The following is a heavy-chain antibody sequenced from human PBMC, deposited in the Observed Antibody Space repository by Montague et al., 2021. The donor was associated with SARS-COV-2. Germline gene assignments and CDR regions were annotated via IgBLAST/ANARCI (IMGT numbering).Heavy chain of an antibody. Sequence: SETLSLTCTVSGDSSNSTIHYWAWIRPPPAKGLECIVSDYYRGRTYYSPSFKGRFKVSIATSKSQFFLRVNSVTAADTATYYCARHRDYYWGSYRPFDPWGQATLVIVSS. D-gene: IGHD3-16*02. CDR3: ARHRDYYWGSYRPFDP. CDR2: DYYRGRT. CDR1: GDSSNSTIHY. J-gene: IGHJ5*02. V-gene: IGHV4-39*01.